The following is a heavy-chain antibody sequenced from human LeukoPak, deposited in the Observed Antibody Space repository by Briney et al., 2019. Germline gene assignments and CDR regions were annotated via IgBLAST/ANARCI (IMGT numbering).Heavy chain of an antibody. CDR3: ARSACSTTSCYTIDY. CDR2: LYTSGST. D-gene: IGHD2-2*02. J-gene: IGHJ4*02. CDR1: GGSISSYY. Sequence: SETLSLTCTVSGGSISSYYWSWIRQPAGKGLEWIGRLYTSGSTNYNPSLKSRVTMSVDTSKNQFSLKLSSVTAADTAVYYCARSACSTTSCYTIDYWGQGTLVTVSS. V-gene: IGHV4-4*07.